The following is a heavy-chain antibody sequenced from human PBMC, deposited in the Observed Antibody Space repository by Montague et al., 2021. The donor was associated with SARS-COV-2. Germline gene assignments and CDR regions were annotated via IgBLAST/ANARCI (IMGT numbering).Heavy chain of an antibody. D-gene: IGHD3-16*01. CDR2: INHRGTT. CDR3: AKTGGVSVILADYDNPGDVPVRHRQKDVQPPRRGFDI. J-gene: IGHJ3*02. Sequence: SETLSLTCAVYGGSFSGSFWTWIRQPPGKGLEWLGEINHRGTTKYNSSVESRVLLSVDTSKNQFPLRLTSVSVADTAVYYCAKTGGVSVILADYDNPGDVPVRHRQKDVQPPRRGFDIWGQGQLVTVSS. V-gene: IGHV4-34*01. CDR1: GGSFSGSF.